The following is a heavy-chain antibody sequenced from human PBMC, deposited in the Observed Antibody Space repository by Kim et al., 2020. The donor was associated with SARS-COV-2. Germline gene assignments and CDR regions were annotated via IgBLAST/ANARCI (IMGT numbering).Heavy chain of an antibody. Sequence: SVKSRRTTNPDTSKNQFSLQLNSVTPEDTAVYYCARDMWRIAAAGRNFDYWGQGTLVTVSS. CDR3: ARDMWRIAAAGRNFDY. D-gene: IGHD6-13*01. J-gene: IGHJ4*02. V-gene: IGHV6-1*01.